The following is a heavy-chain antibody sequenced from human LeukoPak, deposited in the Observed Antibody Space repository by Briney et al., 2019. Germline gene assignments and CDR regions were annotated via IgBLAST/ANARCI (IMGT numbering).Heavy chain of an antibody. CDR1: GGSISSYY. J-gene: IGHJ4*02. Sequence: SETLSLTCTVSGGSISSYYWSWIRQPPGKGLEWIGCIYYSGSTNYNPSLKSRVTISVDTSKNQFSLKLSSVTAADTAVYYCARRLYNWNFDYWGQGTLVTVSS. CDR3: ARRLYNWNFDY. CDR2: IYYSGST. D-gene: IGHD1-1*01. V-gene: IGHV4-59*08.